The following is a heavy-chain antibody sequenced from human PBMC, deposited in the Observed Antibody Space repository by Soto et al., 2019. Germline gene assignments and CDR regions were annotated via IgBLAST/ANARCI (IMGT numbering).Heavy chain of an antibody. D-gene: IGHD1-7*01. J-gene: IGHJ6*02. CDR3: ARDRAGTTYYGMDV. V-gene: IGHV3-48*02. CDR1: GFTFSSYS. Sequence: EVQLVESGGGLVQPGGSLRLSCAASGFTFSSYSMNWVRQAPGKGLEWVSYISSSSSTIYYADSVKGRFTISRDNAKNALYLQMNSLRDEDTAVYYWARDRAGTTYYGMDVWGPGTTVTVSS. CDR2: ISSSSSTI.